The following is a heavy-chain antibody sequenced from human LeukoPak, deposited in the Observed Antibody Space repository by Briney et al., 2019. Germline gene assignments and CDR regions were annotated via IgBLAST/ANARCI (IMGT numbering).Heavy chain of an antibody. CDR2: MNPNSGNT. D-gene: IGHD1-1*01. CDR1: GYTFTSYD. J-gene: IGHJ4*02. Sequence: ASVKVSCKASGYTFTSYDINWVRQATGQGLEWMGWMNPNSGNTGYAQKFQGRVIMTRDTSISTAYMELHSLRSEDTAVYYCARGYSPSIRTTGNDYWGQGTLVTVSS. CDR3: ARGYSPSIRTTGNDY. V-gene: IGHV1-8*01.